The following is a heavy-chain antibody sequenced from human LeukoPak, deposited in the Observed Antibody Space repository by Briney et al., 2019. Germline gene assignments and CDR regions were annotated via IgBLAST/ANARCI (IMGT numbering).Heavy chain of an antibody. J-gene: IGHJ4*02. D-gene: IGHD6-19*01. Sequence: SETLSLTCAVYGGSFRGYYWSWIRQPPGKGLEWIGEINHSGSTNYNPSLKSRVTISVDTSKNQFSLKLSSVTAADTAVYYCARARSGWHVDYWGQGTLVTVSS. CDR1: GGSFRGYY. V-gene: IGHV4-34*01. CDR3: ARARSGWHVDY. CDR2: INHSGST.